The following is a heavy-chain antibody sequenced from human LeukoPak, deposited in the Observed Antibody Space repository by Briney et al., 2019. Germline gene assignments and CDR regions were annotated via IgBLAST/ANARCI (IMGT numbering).Heavy chain of an antibody. J-gene: IGHJ6*03. CDR2: ISSSGSTI. Sequence: GGSLRLSCAASGFTFSSYEMNWVRQAPGKGLEWVSYISSSGSTIYYADFVKGRFTISRDNAKNSLYLQMNSLRAEDTAVYYCAREERTVTTIYMDVWGKGTTVTISS. CDR1: GFTFSSYE. V-gene: IGHV3-48*03. CDR3: AREERTVTTIYMDV. D-gene: IGHD4-17*01.